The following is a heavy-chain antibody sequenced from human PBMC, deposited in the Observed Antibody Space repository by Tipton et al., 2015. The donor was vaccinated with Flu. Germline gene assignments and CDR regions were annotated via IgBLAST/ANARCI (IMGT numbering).Heavy chain of an antibody. CDR3: AISQSGAPGH. V-gene: IGHV1-46*01. CDR2: INPSGGST. J-gene: IGHJ4*02. D-gene: IGHD7-27*01. CDR1: GYTFTSYY. Sequence: SCAASGYTFTSYYMHWVRQAPGQGLEWMGIINPSGGSTSYAQKFQGRVTMTRDTSTSTVYMELSSLRSEDTAVYYCAISQSGAPGHWGQGTLVTVSS.